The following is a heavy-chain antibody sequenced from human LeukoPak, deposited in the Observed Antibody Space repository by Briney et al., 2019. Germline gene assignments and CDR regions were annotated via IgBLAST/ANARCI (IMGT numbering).Heavy chain of an antibody. J-gene: IGHJ6*04. V-gene: IGHV4-59*11. CDR3: ARAFWSGYPHLDV. D-gene: IGHD3-3*01. CDR2: IYYSGST. Sequence: SETLSLTCTVSGGSISSHYWSWIRQPPGKGLEWIGYIYYSGSTNYNPSLKSRVTISVDTSKNRFSLKLSSVTAADTAVYYCARAFWSGYPHLDVWGKGTTVTVSS. CDR1: GGSISSHY.